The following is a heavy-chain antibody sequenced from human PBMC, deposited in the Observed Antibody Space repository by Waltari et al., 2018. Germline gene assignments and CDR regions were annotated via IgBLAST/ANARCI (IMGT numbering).Heavy chain of an antibody. CDR1: GFPFSSYS. D-gene: IGHD1-26*01. J-gene: IGHJ4*02. Sequence: EVQLVESGGGLVKPGGSLRLSCAASGFPFSSYSMNWVRQAPGKGLEWVSSISSSSYIYYADSVKGRFTISRDNAKNSLYLQMNSLRAEDTAVYYCAREAQWELLGGVDYWGQGTLVTVSS. CDR2: ISSSSYI. CDR3: AREAQWELLGGVDY. V-gene: IGHV3-21*01.